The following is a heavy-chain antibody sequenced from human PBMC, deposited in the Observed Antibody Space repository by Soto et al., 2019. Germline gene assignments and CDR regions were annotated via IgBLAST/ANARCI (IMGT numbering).Heavy chain of an antibody. Sequence: SVKVSCKSSGYSFTSYYIHWVRQEPGQGPEWMGIINPSGGSTSYAQRFRGRVTVTRDTSTSTVYMELSSLRSEDTAVYYCARDKGITMVVPWYYFDYWGPGTLVTVSS. J-gene: IGHJ4*02. CDR3: ARDKGITMVVPWYYFDY. CDR1: GYSFTSYY. CDR2: INPSGGST. D-gene: IGHD3-22*01. V-gene: IGHV1-46*01.